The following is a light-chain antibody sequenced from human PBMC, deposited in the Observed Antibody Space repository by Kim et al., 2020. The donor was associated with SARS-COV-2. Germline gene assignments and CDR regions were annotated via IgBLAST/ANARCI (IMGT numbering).Light chain of an antibody. CDR2: AAS. J-gene: IGKJ3*01. Sequence: DIQMTQSPSTLSASVGDRVTITCRTTQSISSHLNWYQQKPGRAPKLLISAASTLQGGVPSRFSGSGSETDFTLTISSLQPGDFATYLCQQGYITPFTNGPGTKVDI. CDR1: QSISSH. CDR3: QQGYITPFT. V-gene: IGKV1-39*01.